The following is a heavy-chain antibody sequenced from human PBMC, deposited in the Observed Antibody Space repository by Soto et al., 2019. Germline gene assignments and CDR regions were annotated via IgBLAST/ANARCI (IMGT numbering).Heavy chain of an antibody. D-gene: IGHD3-3*01. Sequence: EVHLLQSGGGLVQPGGSLRLSCAASGFSFSSFALSWVRQSPGKGLEWVAAVSGRGGDTYYADSVKGRFTISRDNSQNTLFLQMNSLSAEESAIYYCAKDPNYDFWSGFSAVYFDYWGQGTLVTVSS. CDR2: VSGRGGDT. CDR3: AKDPNYDFWSGFSAVYFDY. CDR1: GFSFSSFA. V-gene: IGHV3-23*01. J-gene: IGHJ4*02.